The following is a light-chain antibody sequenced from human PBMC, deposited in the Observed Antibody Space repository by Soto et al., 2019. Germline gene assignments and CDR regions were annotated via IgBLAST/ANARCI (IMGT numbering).Light chain of an antibody. J-gene: IGKJ5*01. CDR3: QQYNSWPPIT. CDR2: DAS. CDR1: ESVSRT. V-gene: IGKV3-15*01. Sequence: EVVMTQSPATLSVSPGERATLSCRASESVSRTLAWYQQKPGQAPRLLIYDASTRATGIPDRFSGGGSGTEFTLTISSLQSEDFVVYYCQQYNSWPPITFGQGTRLEI.